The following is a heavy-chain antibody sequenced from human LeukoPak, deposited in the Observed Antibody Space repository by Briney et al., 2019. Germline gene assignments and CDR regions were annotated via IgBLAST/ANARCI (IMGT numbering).Heavy chain of an antibody. V-gene: IGHV3-23*01. Sequence: GGSLRLSCAVSGLTFNNYAMSWVRQAPGKGLEWVSGISGRGASKYYADSVKGRFTISRDNSKNTLYLQMNSLRAEDTAVYYCTHGSMYQLDYWGQGTLVTVSS. CDR2: ISGRGASK. D-gene: IGHD2-2*01. CDR3: THGSMYQLDY. J-gene: IGHJ4*02. CDR1: GLTFNNYA.